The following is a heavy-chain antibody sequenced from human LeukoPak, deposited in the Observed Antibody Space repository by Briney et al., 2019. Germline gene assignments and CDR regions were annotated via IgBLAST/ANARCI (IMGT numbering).Heavy chain of an antibody. CDR2: ISWNSGSI. Sequence: GRSLRLSCAASGFTFDDYAMHWVRQAPGKGLEWVSGISWNSGSIGYADSVKGRFTISRDNAKNSLYLQMNSLRAEDTAVYYCAKESTVTPGNVNWFDSWGQGTLVTVSS. CDR3: AKESTVTPGNVNWFDS. D-gene: IGHD4-17*01. V-gene: IGHV3-9*01. CDR1: GFTFDDYA. J-gene: IGHJ5*01.